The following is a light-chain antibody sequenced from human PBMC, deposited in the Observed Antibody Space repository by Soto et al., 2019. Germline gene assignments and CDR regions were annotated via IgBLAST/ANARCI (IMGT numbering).Light chain of an antibody. CDR3: QQSYRTPFT. CDR2: AAS. V-gene: IGKV1-39*01. Sequence: DIQMTQSPSSLSASVGDRVTITCRASQSISSYLNWYQQKPGKAPKLLIYAASSLQSGVPSRFSGSGSGTDFTLTIRILQPEDFATYYCQQSYRTPFTFGPGTKVDIK. J-gene: IGKJ3*01. CDR1: QSISSY.